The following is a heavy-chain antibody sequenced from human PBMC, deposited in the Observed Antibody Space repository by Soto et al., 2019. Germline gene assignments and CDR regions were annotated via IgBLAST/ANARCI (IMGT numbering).Heavy chain of an antibody. CDR1: GFTFSSYD. D-gene: IGHD2-2*01. J-gene: IGHJ6*02. CDR3: AASRQRGSIPHSYYGLDV. Sequence: GGSLRLSCAASGFTFSSYDMHWVRQATGKGLEWVSAIGTAGDTYYPGSVKGRFTISRENAKNSLYLQMNSLRAGDTAVYYCAASRQRGSIPHSYYGLDVWGQGTTVTVSS. CDR2: IGTAGDT. V-gene: IGHV3-13*04.